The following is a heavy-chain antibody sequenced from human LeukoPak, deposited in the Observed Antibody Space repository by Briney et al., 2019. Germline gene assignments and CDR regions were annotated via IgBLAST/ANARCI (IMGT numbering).Heavy chain of an antibody. Sequence: SGGSLRLSCAASGFTFSDYYMTWIRQAPGKGLEWVSYITSSGDTIYYADSVKGRFTISRDNAKNSLYLQMNSLKAEDTAVYHCARDSSSGYYHSNNWYFDLWGRGTLVTVSS. CDR1: GFTFSDYY. J-gene: IGHJ2*01. CDR2: ITSSGDTI. CDR3: ARDSSSGYYHSNNWYFDL. V-gene: IGHV3-11*01. D-gene: IGHD3-22*01.